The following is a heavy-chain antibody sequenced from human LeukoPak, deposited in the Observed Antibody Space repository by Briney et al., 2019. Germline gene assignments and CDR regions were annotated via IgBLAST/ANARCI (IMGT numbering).Heavy chain of an antibody. Sequence: GGSLRLSCAASGFTFSNAWMSWVRQAPGKGLEWVSVLYSGGNTNYADSVKGRFTISRDNSKNTLYLQMNSLRSEDTAVYYCARVRFLEWLSFDYWGRGTLVTVSS. J-gene: IGHJ4*02. V-gene: IGHV3-66*01. D-gene: IGHD3-3*01. CDR2: LYSGGNT. CDR3: ARVRFLEWLSFDY. CDR1: GFTFSNAW.